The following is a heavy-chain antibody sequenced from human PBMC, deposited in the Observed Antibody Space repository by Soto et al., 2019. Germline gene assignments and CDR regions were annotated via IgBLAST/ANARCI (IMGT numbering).Heavy chain of an antibody. D-gene: IGHD6-19*01. CDR1: GFTFSSYA. Sequence: GGSLRLSCAASGFTFSSYAMHWVRQAPGKGLEWVAVISYDGSNKYYADSVKGRFTISRDNSKNTLYLQMNSLRAEDTAVYYCARDGLSRQWLDNVWYYYGMDVWGQGTTVTVSS. CDR2: ISYDGSNK. J-gene: IGHJ6*02. V-gene: IGHV3-30-3*01. CDR3: ARDGLSRQWLDNVWYYYGMDV.